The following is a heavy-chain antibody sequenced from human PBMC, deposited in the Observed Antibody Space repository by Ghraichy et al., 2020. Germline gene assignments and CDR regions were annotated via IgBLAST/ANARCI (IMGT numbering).Heavy chain of an antibody. V-gene: IGHV3-23*01. D-gene: IGHD3-3*01. CDR3: AKEPFRITIRYVDS. Sequence: GGSLRLSCVASGFTFKNFAMRWVRQVPGKGLEWVSRIVGFGGSTFYAESAKGRFTISRDNSKNTLYLEMNSLRAEDTGVYYCAKEPFRITIRYVDSWGQGTLVSVSS. CDR2: IVGFGGST. CDR1: GFTFKNFA. J-gene: IGHJ4*02.